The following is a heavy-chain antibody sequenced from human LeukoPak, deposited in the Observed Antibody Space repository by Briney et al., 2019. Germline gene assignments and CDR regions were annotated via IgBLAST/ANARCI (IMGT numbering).Heavy chain of an antibody. CDR2: IKSKTDGGTT. V-gene: IGHV3-15*01. Sequence: GGSLRLSCAASGFTFSNAWMSWVRQAPGKGLEWVGRIKSKTDGGTTDYAAPVKGRFTISRDDSNNTLYLQMNSLKAEDTAVYYCTTLAVAGSDAFDIWGQGTMVTVSS. J-gene: IGHJ3*02. CDR1: GFTFSNAW. CDR3: TTLAVAGSDAFDI. D-gene: IGHD6-19*01.